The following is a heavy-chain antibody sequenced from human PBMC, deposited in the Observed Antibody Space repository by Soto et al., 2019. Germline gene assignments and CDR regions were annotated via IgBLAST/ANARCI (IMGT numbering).Heavy chain of an antibody. CDR1: GFTFSSYW. Sequence: GGSLRLSCAASGFTFSSYWMHWVRQAPGKGLVWVSRINSDGSSTSYADSVKGRFTISRDNAKNTLYLQMNSLRAEDTAVYYCARDSLYCSGGSCYVPFDIWGQGTMVTVSS. D-gene: IGHD2-15*01. J-gene: IGHJ3*02. V-gene: IGHV3-74*01. CDR2: INSDGSST. CDR3: ARDSLYCSGGSCYVPFDI.